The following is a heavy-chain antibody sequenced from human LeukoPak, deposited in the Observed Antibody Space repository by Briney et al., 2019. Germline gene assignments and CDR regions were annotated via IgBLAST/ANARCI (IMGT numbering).Heavy chain of an antibody. D-gene: IGHD3-16*01. CDR3: TTSGWNGGGGFDP. V-gene: IGHV4-34*01. CDR1: GGYFSGYY. J-gene: IGHJ5*02. Sequence: SETLSLTCGVSGGYFSGYYWSWIRQPPGKGLEWIGEISHSGTTNYNPSLKSRVSMSVGTSSTQFSLIMTSVTAADTAVYYCTTSGWNGGGGFDPWGQGTLVIVSS. CDR2: ISHSGTT.